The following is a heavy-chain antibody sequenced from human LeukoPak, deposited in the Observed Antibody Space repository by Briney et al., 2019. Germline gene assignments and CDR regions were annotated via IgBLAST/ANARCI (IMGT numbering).Heavy chain of an antibody. Sequence: ASVKVSCKASGYTFTSYDINWVRQATGQGLEWMGWMNPNSGNTGYAQKFQCRVTMTRNTSISTAYMELSSLRSEDTAVYYCARAAPRSSSIETYYFDYWGQGTLVTVSS. CDR2: MNPNSGNT. J-gene: IGHJ4*02. D-gene: IGHD6-13*01. CDR1: GYTFTSYD. V-gene: IGHV1-8*01. CDR3: ARAAPRSSSIETYYFDY.